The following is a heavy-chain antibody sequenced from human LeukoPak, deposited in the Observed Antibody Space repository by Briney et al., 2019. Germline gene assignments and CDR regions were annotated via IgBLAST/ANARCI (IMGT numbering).Heavy chain of an antibody. CDR3: ARAPSCGGDCYSAIDY. CDR1: GGSISSGGYY. V-gene: IGHV4-31*03. CDR2: IYYSGST. J-gene: IGHJ4*02. D-gene: IGHD2-21*02. Sequence: SQTLSLTCTASGGSISSGGYYWSWIRQHPGKGLEWIGYIYYSGSTYYNPSLKSRVTISVDTSKNQFSLKLSSVTAADTAVYYCARAPSCGGDCYSAIDYWGQGTLVTVSS.